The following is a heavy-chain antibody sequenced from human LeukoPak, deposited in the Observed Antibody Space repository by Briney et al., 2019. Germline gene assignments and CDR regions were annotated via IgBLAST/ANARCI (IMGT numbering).Heavy chain of an antibody. V-gene: IGHV4-34*01. J-gene: IGHJ4*02. CDR2: INHSGST. CDR1: GGSFSGYY. D-gene: IGHD3-22*01. CDR3: ARVELVWYDYYDSSGYFDY. Sequence: PSETLSLTCAVYGGSFSGYYWSWVRQPPGKGLEWIGEINHSGSTNYNPSLKSRVTISVDTSKNQFSLKLSSVTAADTAVYYCARVELVWYDYYDSSGYFDYWGQGTLVTVSS.